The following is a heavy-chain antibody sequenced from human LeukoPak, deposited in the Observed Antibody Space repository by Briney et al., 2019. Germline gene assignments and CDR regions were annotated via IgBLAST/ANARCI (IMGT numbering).Heavy chain of an antibody. V-gene: IGHV1-2*02. Sequence: ASVKVSCKASGYTFTGYYMHWLRQAPGQGLEWMGWINPNSGDTNCAQKFQGRVTMTRDTSITTAYMELSRLRSDDTAVYYCARISYDSGTVYDYWGQGTLVTVSS. CDR2: INPNSGDT. CDR3: ARISYDSGTVYDY. CDR1: GYTFTGYY. D-gene: IGHD3-10*01. J-gene: IGHJ4*02.